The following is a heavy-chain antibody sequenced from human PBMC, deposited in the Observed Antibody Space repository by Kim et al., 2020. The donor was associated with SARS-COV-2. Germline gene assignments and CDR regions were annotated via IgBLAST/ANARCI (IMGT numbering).Heavy chain of an antibody. D-gene: IGHD2-21*02. J-gene: IGHJ5*02. Sequence: GGSLRLSCEISGFTFSNYAMGWVRQAPGKGLEWVSSIHAGGIKTYYADSVKGRFTISRDNPKNTLFLQMNSLRVEDTAIYYCAKDLRYCGFDCYGWFDPWGQGTLVTVSS. V-gene: IGHV3-23*01. CDR3: AKDLRYCGFDCYGWFDP. CDR2: IHAGGIKT. CDR1: GFTFSNYA.